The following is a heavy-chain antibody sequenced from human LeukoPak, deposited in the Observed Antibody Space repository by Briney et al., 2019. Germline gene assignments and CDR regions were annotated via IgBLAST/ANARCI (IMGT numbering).Heavy chain of an antibody. J-gene: IGHJ4*02. CDR1: GGSINNHY. V-gene: IGHV4-59*08. D-gene: IGHD3/OR15-3a*01. CDR3: ARRRGNFWTDYYAFDY. Sequence: SETLSLICTLSGGSINNHYWTWIRQPPGKGLEWIGYIYYSGDTNYSPSLTSRVTISLDTSKNQFSLKLRSVTAADTAVYYCARRRGNFWTDYYAFDYWGLGTLVTVSS. CDR2: IYYSGDT.